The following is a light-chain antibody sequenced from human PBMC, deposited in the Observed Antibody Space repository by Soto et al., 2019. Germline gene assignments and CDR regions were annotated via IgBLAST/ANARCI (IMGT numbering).Light chain of an antibody. CDR1: QSLSSSY. V-gene: IGKV3-20*01. Sequence: EIEMTQSPATLSVSPGERATLSCRASQSLSSSYLVWYQQKPGQAPRLLIYGASSRATGIPDRFSGSGSGTDFTLTISRLEPEDFAVYYCQHYGNTPPSVTFGPGTKVDIK. CDR3: QHYGNTPPSVT. CDR2: GAS. J-gene: IGKJ3*01.